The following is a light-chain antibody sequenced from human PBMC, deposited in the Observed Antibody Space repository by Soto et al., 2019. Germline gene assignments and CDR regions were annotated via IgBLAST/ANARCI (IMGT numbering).Light chain of an antibody. V-gene: IGKV3-15*01. CDR3: QQYNNWPLT. J-gene: IGKJ4*01. CDR1: QSVSNN. CDR2: GSS. Sequence: EIVMTQSPATLSVSPGERATLSCRASQSVSNNLAWYQQNPGQAPRLLIHGSSTRATGIPARFSGSGSGTEFTLTISGLQSEDFAVYYCQQYNNWPLTFGGGTKVDIK.